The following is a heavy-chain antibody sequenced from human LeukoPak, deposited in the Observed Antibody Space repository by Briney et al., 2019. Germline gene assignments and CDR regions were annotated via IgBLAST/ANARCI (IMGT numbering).Heavy chain of an antibody. CDR2: VFNGGST. Sequence: SETLSLTCAVYGGSFSGYYWSWIRQSPGKGLEWIGYVFNGGSTNYNPSLNSRVTMSLDTSRAQFSLRLSSVTAADTAIYYCASRPADTTWYGVFDYWSQGTLVTVSS. V-gene: IGHV4-59*01. CDR3: ASRPADTTWYGVFDY. D-gene: IGHD3-10*01. CDR1: GGSFSGYY. J-gene: IGHJ4*02.